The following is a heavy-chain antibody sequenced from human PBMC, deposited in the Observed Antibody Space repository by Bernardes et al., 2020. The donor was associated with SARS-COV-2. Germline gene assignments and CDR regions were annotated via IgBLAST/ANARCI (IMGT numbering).Heavy chain of an antibody. V-gene: IGHV4-34*01. D-gene: IGHD6-19*01. CDR3: ARAISSGWYGSSGYFDY. CDR1: GGSFSGYY. CDR2: INHSGST. J-gene: IGHJ4*02. Sequence: SETLSLTCAVYGGSFSGYYWSWIRQPPGKGLEWIGEINHSGSTNYNPSLKSRVTISVDTSKNQFSLKLSSVTAADTAVYYCARAISSGWYGSSGYFDYWGQGTLVTVSS.